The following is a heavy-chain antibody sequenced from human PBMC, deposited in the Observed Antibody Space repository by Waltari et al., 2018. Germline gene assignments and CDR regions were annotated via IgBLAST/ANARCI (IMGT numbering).Heavy chain of an antibody. J-gene: IGHJ4*02. V-gene: IGHV3-23*01. D-gene: IGHD3-22*01. CDR2: ISGSGGST. CDR1: GFTFSSYA. CDR3: AKDYYDSSGYFVFDY. Sequence: EVQLLESGGGLVQPGGSLRLSCAASGFTFSSYAMSWVRQAPGKGLEWVSAISGSGGSTDYADSVKGRFTISRDNSKTTLYLQMNSLRAEDTAVYYCAKDYYDSSGYFVFDYWGQGTLVTVSS.